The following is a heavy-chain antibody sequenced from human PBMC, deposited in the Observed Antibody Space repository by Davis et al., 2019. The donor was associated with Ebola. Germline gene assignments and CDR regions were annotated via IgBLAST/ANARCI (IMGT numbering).Heavy chain of an antibody. Sequence: GGSLRLSCKGSGYSFTTYWIAWVRQMPGKGLEWMGIVYPGDSDTRYSPSFRGQVTISVDKSISTAYLQWTSLKSSDTAIYYCARRAAVAYDHVWGISRHDAFDIWGQGTMVTVSS. CDR1: GYSFTTYW. V-gene: IGHV5-51*01. D-gene: IGHD3-16*01. CDR3: ARRAAVAYDHVWGISRHDAFDI. J-gene: IGHJ3*02. CDR2: VYPGDSDT.